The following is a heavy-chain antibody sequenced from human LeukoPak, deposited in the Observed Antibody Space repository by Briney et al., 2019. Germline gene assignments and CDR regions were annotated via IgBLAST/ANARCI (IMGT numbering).Heavy chain of an antibody. Sequence: ASVKVSCKASGGTFSSYAISWVRQAPGQGLEWMGRIIPIFGIANYAQKFQGRVTITADKSTSTAYMELSSLRAEDTAVYYCATAWGFTAMAQPYPLHLNDYWGQGTLVTVSS. V-gene: IGHV1-69*04. CDR1: GGTFSSYA. CDR2: IIPIFGIA. CDR3: ATAWGFTAMAQPYPLHLNDY. J-gene: IGHJ4*02. D-gene: IGHD5-18*01.